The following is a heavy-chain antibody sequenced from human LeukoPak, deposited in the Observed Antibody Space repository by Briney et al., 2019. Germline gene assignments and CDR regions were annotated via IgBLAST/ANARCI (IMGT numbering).Heavy chain of an antibody. CDR2: IRYDGSDK. CDR3: AKRRDDNYFDY. J-gene: IGHJ4*02. CDR1: GFTFSDFG. Sequence: GGSLRLSCAASGFTFSDFGMRWVRQAPGKGLGWVAFIRYDGSDKNYADYVKGRFTISRNNSNNTLYLQMNSLRAENTAVFYCAKRRDDNYFDYWGQGALVTVSS. V-gene: IGHV3-30*02. D-gene: IGHD5-24*01.